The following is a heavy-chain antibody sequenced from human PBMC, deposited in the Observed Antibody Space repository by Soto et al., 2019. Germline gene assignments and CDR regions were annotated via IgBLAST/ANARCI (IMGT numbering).Heavy chain of an antibody. CDR2: INQDGSAK. CDR3: GRGFGGTH. J-gene: IGHJ4*02. CDR1: GFTFNNYY. Sequence: EVQLVESGGGLVQPGGSLRLSCAASGFTFNNYYMGWDRQAPGRGLEWVANINQDGSAKYYVDSVKGPFTISRDNAKSSLYLQINSLRDAATATYYCGRGFGGTHWGQGSLVTVSS. V-gene: IGHV3-7*05. D-gene: IGHD3-10*01.